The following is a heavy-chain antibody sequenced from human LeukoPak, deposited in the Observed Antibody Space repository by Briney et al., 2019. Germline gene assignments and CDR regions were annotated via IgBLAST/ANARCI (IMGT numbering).Heavy chain of an antibody. J-gene: IGHJ3*02. V-gene: IGHV4-59*08. CDR3: ARRIPMDDAFDI. Sequence: PSETLSLTCTVSGGSISSYYWSWIRQPPGKGLEWIGYIYYSGSTNYNPSLKSRVTISVDTSKNQFSLKLSSVTAAGTAVYYCARRIPMDDAFDIWGQGTMVTVSS. D-gene: IGHD5-18*01. CDR2: IYYSGST. CDR1: GGSISSYY.